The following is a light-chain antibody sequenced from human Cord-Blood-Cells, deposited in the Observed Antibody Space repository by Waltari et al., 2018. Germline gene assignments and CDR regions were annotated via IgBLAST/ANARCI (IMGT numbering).Light chain of an antibody. CDR3: QQYYSTPYT. V-gene: IGKV4-1*01. Sequence: IVMTQSQDSLAVSLGEGGTINCKSSESVLYSSNNKNYLAWYQQKPGQPPKLLIYWASTRESGVPDRFSGSGSGTDFTLTISSLQAEDVAVYYCQQYYSTPYTFGQGTKLEIK. J-gene: IGKJ2*01. CDR2: WAS. CDR1: ESVLYSSNNKNY.